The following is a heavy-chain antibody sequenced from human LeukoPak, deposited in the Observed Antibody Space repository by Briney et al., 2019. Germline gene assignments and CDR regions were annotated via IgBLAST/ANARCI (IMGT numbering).Heavy chain of an antibody. CDR3: AGLIAVADPLDY. Sequence: PSETLSLTCTVSGGSISSYYWSWIRQPPGKGLEWIGHIYYSGSTNYNPSLKSRVTISVDTSKNQFSLKLSSVTAADTAVYYCAGLIAVADPLDYWGQGTLVTVSS. V-gene: IGHV4-59*12. CDR1: GGSISSYY. CDR2: IYYSGST. D-gene: IGHD6-19*01. J-gene: IGHJ4*02.